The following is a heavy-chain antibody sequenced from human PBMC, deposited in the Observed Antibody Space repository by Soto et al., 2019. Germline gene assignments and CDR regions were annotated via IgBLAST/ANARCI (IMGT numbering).Heavy chain of an antibody. D-gene: IGHD3-10*01. CDR2: MYYTGST. CDR1: GDSISSYY. J-gene: IGHJ6*02. V-gene: IGHV4-59*08. CDR3: ARNSPLVEDDYYGMAV. Sequence: QVQLQESGPGLVPPSETLSLICSVSGDSISSYYWSWIRQPPGKGLEWIGYMYYTGSTTYSPSFKGRVAISVDRSKNQFSLRLNSVTAADTAVYYCARNSPLVEDDYYGMAVWGQGTTVTVSS.